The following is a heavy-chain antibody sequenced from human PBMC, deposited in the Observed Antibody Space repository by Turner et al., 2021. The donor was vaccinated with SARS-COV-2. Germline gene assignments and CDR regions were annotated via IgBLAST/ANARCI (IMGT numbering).Heavy chain of an antibody. V-gene: IGHV3-30*18. CDR2: ISYDGSNK. D-gene: IGHD1-26*01. J-gene: IGHJ4*02. CDR1: GFNFSIYG. CDR3: AKSYSGSYWDRNDY. Sequence: QVQLVESGGGGVQPGRSLRLPCAASGFNFSIYGMHWVRQAPGKGLEWVAVISYDGSNKYYADSVKGRFTISRDNSKNTLYLQMNSLRAEDTAVYYCAKSYSGSYWDRNDYWGQGTLVTVSS.